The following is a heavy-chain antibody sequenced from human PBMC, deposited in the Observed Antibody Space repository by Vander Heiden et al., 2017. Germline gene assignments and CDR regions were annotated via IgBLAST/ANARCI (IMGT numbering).Heavy chain of an antibody. CDR2: ISGGGGST. Sequence: EVQLLESGGGLVQPGGSLRPSCAASGFTFSSYAMSWVRQAPGKGVEWVAAISGGGGSTYYADSVKGRFTISRDNSKNTLYLQMNSLRAEDTAVYYCAKETIAAGYGYWGQGTLVTVSS. CDR3: AKETIAAGYGY. V-gene: IGHV3-23*01. D-gene: IGHD6-13*01. CDR1: GFTFSSYA. J-gene: IGHJ4*02.